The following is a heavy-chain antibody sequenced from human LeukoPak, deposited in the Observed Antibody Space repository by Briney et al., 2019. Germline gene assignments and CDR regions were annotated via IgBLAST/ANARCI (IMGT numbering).Heavy chain of an antibody. V-gene: IGHV5-51*01. CDR3: ATLPHTEFHY. CDR2: IHPGDSDT. Sequence: HGESLKISCKGSGYTFTSYWIGWVRQMPGKGLEWMGIIHPGDSDTRYSPSFQGQFTISADKSISTSYLQWSSLKASDTAMYYCATLPHTEFHYWGQGTLVTVSS. CDR1: GYTFTSYW. D-gene: IGHD2-8*02. J-gene: IGHJ4*02.